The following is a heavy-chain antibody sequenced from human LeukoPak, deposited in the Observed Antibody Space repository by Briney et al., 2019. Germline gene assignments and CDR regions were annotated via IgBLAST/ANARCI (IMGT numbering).Heavy chain of an antibody. CDR1: GFTFSSYA. V-gene: IGHV3-30*04. CDR2: ISYDGGNK. J-gene: IGHJ6*03. Sequence: GRSLRLSCAASGFTFSSYAMHWVRQAPGKGLEWVAVISYDGGNKYYADSVKGRFTISRDNSKNTLYLQMNSLRAEDTAVYYCARVESGYDSRSAYYYYLDVWGKGTTVTVSS. CDR3: ARVESGYDSRSAYYYYLDV. D-gene: IGHD5-12*01.